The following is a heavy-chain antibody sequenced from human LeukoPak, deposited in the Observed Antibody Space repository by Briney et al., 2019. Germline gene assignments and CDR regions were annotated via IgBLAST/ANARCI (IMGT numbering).Heavy chain of an antibody. Sequence: GGSLRLSCAASGFTVSSNYMSWVRQAPGKGLEWVSAISGSGGSTYYADSVKGRFAISRDNSKNTLYLQMNSLRAEDTAVYYCAKSDIVVVPAAAFDYWGQGTLVTVSS. CDR3: AKSDIVVVPAAAFDY. V-gene: IGHV3-23*01. D-gene: IGHD2-2*01. J-gene: IGHJ4*02. CDR2: ISGSGGST. CDR1: GFTVSSNY.